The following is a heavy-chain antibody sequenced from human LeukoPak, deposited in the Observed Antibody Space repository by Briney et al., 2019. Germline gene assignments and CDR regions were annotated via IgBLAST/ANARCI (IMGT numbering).Heavy chain of an antibody. Sequence: SETLSLTCTVSGYSISSGYSWGWIRPPPGKGLEWIGSIYHSETPSYNPSLESRVTISVDTSKNQFSLRLTSMTAADTAVYYCARGVDYWGQGTLVTVSS. CDR3: ARGVDY. D-gene: IGHD3-16*01. V-gene: IGHV4-38-2*02. CDR2: IYHSETP. J-gene: IGHJ4*02. CDR1: GYSISSGYS.